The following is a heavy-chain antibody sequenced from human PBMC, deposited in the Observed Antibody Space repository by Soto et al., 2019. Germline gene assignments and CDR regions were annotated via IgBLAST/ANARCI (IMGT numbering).Heavy chain of an antibody. J-gene: IGHJ6*02. D-gene: IGHD6-13*01. V-gene: IGHV3-33*03. CDR3: AKLRAGKGGYYYYGMDV. CDR1: GFTFSSYG. Sequence: QVQLVESGGGVVQPGRSLRLSCAASGFTFSSYGMHWVRQAPGKGLEWVAVIWYDGSNKYYADSVKGRFTISRDNAKNSLYLQMNSLRAEDTAVYYCAKLRAGKGGYYYYGMDVWGQGTTVTVSS. CDR2: IWYDGSNK.